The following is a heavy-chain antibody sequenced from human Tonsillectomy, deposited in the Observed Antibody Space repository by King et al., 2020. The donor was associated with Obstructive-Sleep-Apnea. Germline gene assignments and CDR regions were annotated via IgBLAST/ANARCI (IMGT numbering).Heavy chain of an antibody. CDR2: MSWNSGSI. CDR3: TKDRDYVRSGQHPFDY. V-gene: IGHV3-9*01. CDR1: GFTFDDYA. D-gene: IGHD3-22*01. Sequence: VQLVESGGGLVQPGRSLRLSCAASGFTFDDYAMHWVRQAPGKGLEWVSGMSWNSGSIGYADSVKGRFTISRDNAKNSLYLQMNSLRAEDTALYYCTKDRDYVRSGQHPFDYWGRGTLVPVSS. J-gene: IGHJ4*02.